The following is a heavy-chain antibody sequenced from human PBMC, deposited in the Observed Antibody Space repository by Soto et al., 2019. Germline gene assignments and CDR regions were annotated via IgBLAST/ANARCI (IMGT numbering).Heavy chain of an antibody. V-gene: IGHV4-34*01. D-gene: IGHD6-13*01. Sequence: LSLTCAVYGGSFSGYYWSWIRQPPGKGLEWIGEINHSGSTNYNPSLKSRVTISVDTSKNQFSLKLSSVTAADTAVYYCARGYSSSWYNWFDPWGQGTLVTVSS. CDR2: INHSGST. J-gene: IGHJ5*02. CDR3: ARGYSSSWYNWFDP. CDR1: GGSFSGYY.